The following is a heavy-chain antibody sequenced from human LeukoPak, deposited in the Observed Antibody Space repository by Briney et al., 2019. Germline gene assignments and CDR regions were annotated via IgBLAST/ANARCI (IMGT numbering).Heavy chain of an antibody. D-gene: IGHD6-13*01. Sequence: GGSLRLSCAASGFTFSSYWMHWVRQAPGKGLVWVSRINSDGSSTSYADSVKGRFTISRDNAKNSLFLQINSLRAEDTAVYYCARAGGSSWADYWGQGTLVTVSS. CDR2: INSDGSST. CDR1: GFTFSSYW. J-gene: IGHJ4*02. CDR3: ARAGGSSWADY. V-gene: IGHV3-74*01.